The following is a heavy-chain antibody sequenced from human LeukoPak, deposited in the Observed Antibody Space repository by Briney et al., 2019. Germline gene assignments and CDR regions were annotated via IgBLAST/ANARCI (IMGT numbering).Heavy chain of an antibody. CDR1: GYTFTGYY. D-gene: IGHD3-3*01. V-gene: IGHV1-2*02. CDR2: INPNSGGT. Sequence: GASVKVSCKASGYTFTGYYMHWVRQAPGQVLGWMGWINPNSGGTNYAQKFQGRVTMTRDTSISTAYMELSRLRSDDTAVYYCARVQYDFRSGYPISSYYYDGMDVWGQGTTVTVSS. J-gene: IGHJ6*02. CDR3: ARVQYDFRSGYPISSYYYDGMDV.